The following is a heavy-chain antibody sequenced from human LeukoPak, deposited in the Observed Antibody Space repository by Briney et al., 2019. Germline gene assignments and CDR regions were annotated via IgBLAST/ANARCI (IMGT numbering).Heavy chain of an antibody. CDR3: TTRLQITTILDY. J-gene: IGHJ4*02. V-gene: IGHV1-46*01. Sequence: ASVKVSCKASGYTFTSYYMHWVRQAPGQGLEWMGIINPSGGSTSYAQKFQGRVTMTRDTSTSTVYMELSSLRSEDTAVYYCTTRLQITTILDYWGQGTLVTVSS. CDR2: INPSGGST. D-gene: IGHD3-22*01. CDR1: GYTFTSYY.